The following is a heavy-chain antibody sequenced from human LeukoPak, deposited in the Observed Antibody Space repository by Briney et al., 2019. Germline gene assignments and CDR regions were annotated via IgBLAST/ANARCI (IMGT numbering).Heavy chain of an antibody. CDR3: AKHLGGNAGPSFDI. CDR2: IYYSGST. D-gene: IGHD1-1*01. CDR1: GGSISSYY. Sequence: PSETLSLTCAVSGGSISSYYWSWIRQPPGKGLEWIGYIYYSGSTNYNPSLKSRVTISVDTYKNQLSLKLSSVTAADTAVYYCAKHLGGNAGPSFDIWGKGTTVTVSS. J-gene: IGHJ6*04. V-gene: IGHV4-59*08.